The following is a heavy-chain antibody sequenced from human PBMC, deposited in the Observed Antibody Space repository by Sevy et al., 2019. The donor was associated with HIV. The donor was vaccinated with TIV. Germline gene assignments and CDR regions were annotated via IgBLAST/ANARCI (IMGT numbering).Heavy chain of an antibody. CDR2: ISHDGINE. Sequence: GGSLRLSCTGSGFSFSYYGIHWVRQAPGKGLDWVALISHDGINEYYADSVKGRFTISRDNSKNTVYLEMNRLRNEDTAIYFCANAYSGSYSHSYLYAQDVWGQGTTVTVSS. CDR3: ANAYSGSYSHSYLYAQDV. D-gene: IGHD1-26*01. CDR1: GFSFSYYG. J-gene: IGHJ6*02. V-gene: IGHV3-30*18.